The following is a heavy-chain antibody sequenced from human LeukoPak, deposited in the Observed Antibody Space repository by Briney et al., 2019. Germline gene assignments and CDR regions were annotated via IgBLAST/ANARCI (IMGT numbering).Heavy chain of an antibody. CDR3: AKDRYGGKGYYFDY. CDR1: GFTFHDYA. V-gene: IGHV3-43D*03. Sequence: GGSLRLSCAASGFTFHDYAMHWVRQAPGKGLEWVSLISWDGGSTYYADSVKGRFTISRDNSKNSLYLQMNSLRAEDTALYYCAKDRYGGKGYYFDYWGQGTPVTVSS. J-gene: IGHJ4*02. D-gene: IGHD4-23*01. CDR2: ISWDGGST.